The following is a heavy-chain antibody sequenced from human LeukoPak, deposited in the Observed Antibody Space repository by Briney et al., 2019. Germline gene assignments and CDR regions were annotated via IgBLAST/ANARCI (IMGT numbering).Heavy chain of an antibody. J-gene: IGHJ4*02. D-gene: IGHD3-9*01. Sequence: GASVKVSCKASGYTFTGYDTTWVRQAPGQGLEWMGWMNPNSGNIGYAQKFQGRVTMARNTSISTAYMELSSLRSDDTAVYYCARGPYYNVLTGYYPADYWGQGTLVTVSS. CDR1: GYTFTGYD. CDR2: MNPNSGNI. V-gene: IGHV1-8*01. CDR3: ARGPYYNVLTGYYPADY.